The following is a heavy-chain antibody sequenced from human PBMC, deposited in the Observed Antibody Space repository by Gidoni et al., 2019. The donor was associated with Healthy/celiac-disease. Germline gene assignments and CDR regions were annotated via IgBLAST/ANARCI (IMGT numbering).Heavy chain of an antibody. J-gene: IGHJ4*02. CDR3: AKDSSVVIQYYFDY. Sequence: QVQLVESGGGVVQPGRSLRLSCAASGFTFSSYGMHWVRQAPGKGLEWVAVISYDGSNKYYADSVKGRFTISRDISKNTLYLQMNSLRAEDTAVYYCAKDSSVVIQYYFDYWGQGTLVTVSS. D-gene: IGHD3-22*01. CDR1: GFTFSSYG. V-gene: IGHV3-30*18. CDR2: ISYDGSNK.